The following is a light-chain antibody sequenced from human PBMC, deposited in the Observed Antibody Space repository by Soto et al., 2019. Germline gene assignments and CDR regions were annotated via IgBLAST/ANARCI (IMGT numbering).Light chain of an antibody. CDR2: GAT. J-gene: IGKJ4*01. Sequence: DIQMTQSPSSLSASVGDRVTITCRASQNIKNYLNWYQQKPGKAPKVLIYGATTLQNGVPSRFSGSGSGTDFTLTISSLQPEDFATYYCQQSFNTQAVSFGGGTKVEI. CDR1: QNIKNY. CDR3: QQSFNTQAVS. V-gene: IGKV1-39*01.